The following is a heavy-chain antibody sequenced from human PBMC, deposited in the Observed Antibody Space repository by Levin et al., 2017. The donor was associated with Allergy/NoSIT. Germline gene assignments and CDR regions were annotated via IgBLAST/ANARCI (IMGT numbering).Heavy chain of an antibody. D-gene: IGHD3-22*01. V-gene: IGHV3-30*04. CDR3: ARATYYYDSSGYYYSHAFDI. CDR1: GFTFSSYA. J-gene: IGHJ3*02. CDR2: ISYDGSNK. Sequence: GESLKISCAASGFTFSSYAMHWVRQAPGKGLEWVAVISYDGSNKYYADSVKGRFTISRDNSKNTLYLQMNSLRAEDTAVYYCARATYYYDSSGYYYSHAFDIWGQGTMVTVSS.